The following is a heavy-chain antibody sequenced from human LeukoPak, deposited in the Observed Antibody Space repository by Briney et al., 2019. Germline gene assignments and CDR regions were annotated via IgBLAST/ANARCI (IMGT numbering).Heavy chain of an antibody. D-gene: IGHD6-13*01. J-gene: IGHJ4*02. CDR2: IKQHGSEE. Sequence: PGGSLRLSCAASGFTFSSYWMSWVRQAPGKGLEWVANIKQHGSEEYYVDSVKGRFTISRDNAKNSLYLQTNNLRVEDTGVYYCARDPGISEAGTVGYFDYWGQGALVTVS. V-gene: IGHV3-7*01. CDR1: GFTFSSYW. CDR3: ARDPGISEAGTVGYFDY.